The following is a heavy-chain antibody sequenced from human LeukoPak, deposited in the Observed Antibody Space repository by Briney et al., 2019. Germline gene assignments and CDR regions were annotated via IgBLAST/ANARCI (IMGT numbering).Heavy chain of an antibody. CDR3: AKSPTYSSSWYALDP. V-gene: IGHV3-23*01. Sequence: PGGSLRLSCAASGFTFSSYSMNWVRQAPGKVLEWVSAISGSGGSTYYADSVKGRFTISRDNSKNTLYLQMNSLRAEDTAVYYCAKSPTYSSSWYALDPWGQGTLVTVSS. CDR1: GFTFSSYS. J-gene: IGHJ5*02. D-gene: IGHD6-13*01. CDR2: ISGSGGST.